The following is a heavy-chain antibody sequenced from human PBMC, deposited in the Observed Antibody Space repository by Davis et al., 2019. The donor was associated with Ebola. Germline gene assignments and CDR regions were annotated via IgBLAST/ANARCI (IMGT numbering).Heavy chain of an antibody. J-gene: IGHJ4*02. V-gene: IGHV3-30*18. CDR3: AKTGGYSDY. D-gene: IGHD2-8*02. Sequence: GESLKISCAASGFTFSSYGMHWVRQAPGKGLEWVAVISYDGSNKYYADSVKGRFTISRDNSKNTLYLQMNSLRAEDTAVYYCAKTGGYSDYWGQGTLVTVSS. CDR1: GFTFSSYG. CDR2: ISYDGSNK.